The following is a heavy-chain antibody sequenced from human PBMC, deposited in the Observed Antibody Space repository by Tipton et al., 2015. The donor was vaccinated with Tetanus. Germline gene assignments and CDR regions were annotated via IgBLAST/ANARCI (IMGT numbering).Heavy chain of an antibody. CDR1: GFIFSDYY. CDR2: ITESDSTI. J-gene: IGHJ4*02. V-gene: IGHV3-11*01. Sequence: SLRLSCEASGFIFSDYYMSWIRQAPGKGLEWISYITESDSTIYYADSVKGRFTISRDNAKSSVYLHMNYLSAQDTAVYYCARGIWTGSYTHFDYWGQGTLVTVSS. D-gene: IGHD3/OR15-3a*01. CDR3: ARGIWTGSYTHFDY.